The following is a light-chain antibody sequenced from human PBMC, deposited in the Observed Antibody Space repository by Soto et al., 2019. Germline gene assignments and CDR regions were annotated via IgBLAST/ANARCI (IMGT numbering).Light chain of an antibody. CDR1: QSVSSSY. V-gene: IGKV3-20*01. CDR3: QQYGSSPPCT. J-gene: IGKJ2*02. Sequence: EIVLTQSPGTLSLSPGERATLSCRASQSVSSSYLAWYQHKPGQAPRLLIYGPARRATGIPDRFSGSGSGRDFTLTISRLEPEDFAVYYCQQYGSSPPCTFGQGTKLEIK. CDR2: GPA.